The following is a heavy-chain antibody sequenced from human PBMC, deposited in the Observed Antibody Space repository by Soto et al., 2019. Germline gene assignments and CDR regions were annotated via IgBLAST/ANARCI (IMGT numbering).Heavy chain of an antibody. CDR3: ARGNWYQDALTGYLTYTFDS. D-gene: IGHD3-9*01. CDR1: GYSLTNYW. V-gene: IGHV5-51*01. CDR2: IYPGDSDI. J-gene: IGHJ4*01. Sequence: GPSLKISCTGSGYSLTNYWIAGLRQMPGKGLEYMGLIYPGDSDIRYSPSFRGQVTISAQKAINTAYMQWSRLKASDRGIYYCARGNWYQDALTGYLTYTFDSWG.